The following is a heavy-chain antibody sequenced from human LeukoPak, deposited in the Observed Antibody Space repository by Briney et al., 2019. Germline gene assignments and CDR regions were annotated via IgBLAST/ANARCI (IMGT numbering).Heavy chain of an antibody. Sequence: PSQTLSLTCTVSGGSISSGGYYWTWIRQPAGKGLEWVGRIYTSGSTNYNPSLRSRITISVDTSKNQFSLKLSSVTAADTAVYYCAGVWDYGQFDYWGQGTLVTVSS. D-gene: IGHD4-17*01. CDR1: GGSISSGGYY. J-gene: IGHJ4*02. CDR2: IYTSGST. V-gene: IGHV4-61*02. CDR3: AGVWDYGQFDY.